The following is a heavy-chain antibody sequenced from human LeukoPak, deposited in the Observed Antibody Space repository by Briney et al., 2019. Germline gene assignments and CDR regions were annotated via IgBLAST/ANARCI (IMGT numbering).Heavy chain of an antibody. CDR1: GDTVTSYY. Sequence: GASVKVSCKASGDTVTSYYMHRVRQAPGQGLEWMGIINPSGGTTSYAQRFQGRVTMTRDTSTSTVYMELSSLRSDDTALYYCARAGRGSGGFDYWGQGTLVTVSS. J-gene: IGHJ4*02. CDR2: INPSGGTT. CDR3: ARAGRGSGGFDY. V-gene: IGHV1-46*01. D-gene: IGHD3-10*01.